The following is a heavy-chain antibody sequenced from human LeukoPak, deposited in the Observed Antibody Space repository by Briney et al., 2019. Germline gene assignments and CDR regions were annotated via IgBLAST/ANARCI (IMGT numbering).Heavy chain of an antibody. CDR3: ARDSGYSYGYRHYYMDV. CDR1: GFTVSSNY. D-gene: IGHD5-18*01. CDR2: IHSGGST. V-gene: IGHV3-66*02. Sequence: GGSLRLSCAASGFTVSSNYLSWVRQAPGKGLEWVSDIHSGGSTYYADSVKGRFTIPRDTSRNTLYLQMNSLRAEDTAVYYCARDSGYSYGYRHYYMDVWGKGTTVTVSS. J-gene: IGHJ6*03.